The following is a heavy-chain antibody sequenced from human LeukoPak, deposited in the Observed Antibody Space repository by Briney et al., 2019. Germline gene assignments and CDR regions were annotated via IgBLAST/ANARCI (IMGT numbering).Heavy chain of an antibody. J-gene: IGHJ4*02. V-gene: IGHV1-58*02. CDR2: IVVGSGNT. D-gene: IGHD2-15*01. CDR3: AAAPLFRSAHGYFVY. CDR1: GFTFTSSA. Sequence: GASVKVSCKASGFTFTSSAMQWVRQARGQRLEWIGWIVVGSGNTNYAQKFQERVTITRDMSTSTAYMELSSLRSEDTAVYYCAAAPLFRSAHGYFVYWGQGTLVTVSS.